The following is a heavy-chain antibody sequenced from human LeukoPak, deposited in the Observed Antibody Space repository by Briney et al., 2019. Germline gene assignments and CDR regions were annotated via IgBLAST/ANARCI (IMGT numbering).Heavy chain of an antibody. D-gene: IGHD3-3*01. J-gene: IGHJ3*02. V-gene: IGHV3-7*01. CDR3: AKDERYYDFAPTPFDI. Sequence: PGGSLRLSCAASGFSFTTYWMSWVRQAQGKGLEWVANINQDGTEKYYVDSVKGRFTISRDNSKNTLYLQMNSLRAEDTAVYYCAKDERYYDFAPTPFDIWGQGTMVTVSS. CDR2: INQDGTEK. CDR1: GFSFTTYW.